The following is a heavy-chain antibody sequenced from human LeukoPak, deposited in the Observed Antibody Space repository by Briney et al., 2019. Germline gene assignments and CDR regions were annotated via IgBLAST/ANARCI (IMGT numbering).Heavy chain of an antibody. CDR3: ARDLGAAGTGYYFDY. Sequence: SETLSLTCTVSGGSISGYYWSWIRQPAGKGLEWIGRVYTTGSTNYNPSLKSRVTMSVDTSKNQFSLKLSSVTAADTAVYYCARDLGAAGTGYYFDYWGQGTLVTVSS. D-gene: IGHD6-13*01. V-gene: IGHV4-4*07. CDR2: VYTTGST. CDR1: GGSISGYY. J-gene: IGHJ4*02.